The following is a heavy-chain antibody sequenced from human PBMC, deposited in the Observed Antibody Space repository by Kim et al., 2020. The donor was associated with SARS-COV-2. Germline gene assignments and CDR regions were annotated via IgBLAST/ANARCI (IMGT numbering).Heavy chain of an antibody. CDR1: GYTFTSYY. D-gene: IGHD3-22*01. CDR2: INPSGGST. CDR3: ARGGRYYDSSGYYGTPLGFDY. J-gene: IGHJ4*02. V-gene: IGHV1-46*01. Sequence: ASVKVSCKASGYTFTSYYMHWVRQAPGQGLEWMGIINPSGGSTSYAQKFQGKVTMTRDTSTSTVYMELSSLRSEDTAVYYCARGGRYYDSSGYYGTPLGFDYWGQGTLVTVSS.